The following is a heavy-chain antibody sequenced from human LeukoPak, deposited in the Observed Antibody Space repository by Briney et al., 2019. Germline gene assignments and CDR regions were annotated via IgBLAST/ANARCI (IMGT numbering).Heavy chain of an antibody. CDR1: GGSISSYY. CDR2: IYYSGST. V-gene: IGHV4-59*01. CDR3: ASGVTIGTFDP. J-gene: IGHJ5*02. Sequence: PSETLSLTCTVSGGSISSYYWSWIRQPPGKGLEWSGYIYYSGSTNYNPSLKSRVTISVHASKNQFSLKLSSVTPADTAVYYCASGVTIGTFDPWGQGTLVTASS. D-gene: IGHD3-9*01.